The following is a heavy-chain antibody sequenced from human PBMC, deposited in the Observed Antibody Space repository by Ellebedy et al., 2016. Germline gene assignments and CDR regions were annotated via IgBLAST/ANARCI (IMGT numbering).Heavy chain of an antibody. CDR2: IYHSGST. Sequence: SETLSLTXTVSGYSISSGYYWGWIRQPPGKGLEWIGSIYHSGSTYYNPSLKSRVTISVDTSKNQFSLKLSSVTAADTAVYYCARDDITMVRGVILNWFDPWGQGTLVTVSS. CDR1: GYSISSGYY. V-gene: IGHV4-38-2*02. CDR3: ARDDITMVRGVILNWFDP. J-gene: IGHJ5*02. D-gene: IGHD3-10*01.